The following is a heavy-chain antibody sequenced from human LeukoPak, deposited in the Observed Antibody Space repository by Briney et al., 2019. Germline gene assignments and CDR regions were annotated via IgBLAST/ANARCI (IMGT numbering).Heavy chain of an antibody. CDR2: ISSSSSYI. Sequence: GGSLRLSCTASGFTFSSYSMNWVRQAPGKGLEWVSSISSSSSYIYYADSVKGRFTISRDNAKNSLYLQMNSLRAEDTAVYYCARDGRMATTDTEQFDYWGQGTLVTVSS. J-gene: IGHJ4*02. CDR1: GFTFSSYS. D-gene: IGHD5-24*01. CDR3: ARDGRMATTDTEQFDY. V-gene: IGHV3-21*01.